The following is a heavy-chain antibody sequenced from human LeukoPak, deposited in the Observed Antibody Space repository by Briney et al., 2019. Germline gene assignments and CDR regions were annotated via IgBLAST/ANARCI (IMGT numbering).Heavy chain of an antibody. Sequence: KPWETLSLTCPVSGGSTSSYYWSWIGQPAGKGLEWIGRIYTIGSTNYNPSLKSRVTMSVDTSKHQFSLKLSSVTAADTAVYYCARVGSIAGRRFDLWGQTTLVIVSS. D-gene: IGHD6-6*01. CDR3: ARVGSIAGRRFDL. CDR2: IYTIGST. V-gene: IGHV4-4*07. J-gene: IGHJ5*02. CDR1: GGSTSSYY.